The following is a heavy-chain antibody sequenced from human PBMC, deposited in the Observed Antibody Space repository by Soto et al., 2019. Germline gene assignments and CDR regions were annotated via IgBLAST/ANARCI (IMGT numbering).Heavy chain of an antibody. Sequence: PSETLSLTCTVSGGSISNSDYYWGWIRQPPGKGLEWIGSIYYSGNTYYNPSLESRLTISVDTSKNQFSLKLSSVTAADTAVYYCARTIYHDSQNWFDPWGQGTLVTVPQ. D-gene: IGHD3-3*01. CDR2: IYYSGNT. V-gene: IGHV4-39*01. J-gene: IGHJ5*02. CDR1: GGSISNSDYY. CDR3: ARTIYHDSQNWFDP.